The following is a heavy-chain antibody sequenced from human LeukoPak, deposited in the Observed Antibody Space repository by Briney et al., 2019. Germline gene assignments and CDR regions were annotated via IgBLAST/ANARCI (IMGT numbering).Heavy chain of an antibody. CDR1: GGSISGYY. D-gene: IGHD6-13*01. V-gene: IGHV4-59*01. Sequence: SETLSLTCTVSGGSISGYYWSWIRQPPGKGLEWIGYIYYSRSTNYNPSLKSRVTISVDTSKNQFSLKLSSVTAADTAVYYCARVIAAAGTEWFDPWGQGTLVTVSS. CDR3: ARVIAAAGTEWFDP. J-gene: IGHJ5*02. CDR2: IYYSRST.